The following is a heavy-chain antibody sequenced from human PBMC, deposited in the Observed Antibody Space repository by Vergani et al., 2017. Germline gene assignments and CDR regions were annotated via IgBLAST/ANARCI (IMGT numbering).Heavy chain of an antibody. J-gene: IGHJ5*02. D-gene: IGHD1-14*01. V-gene: IGHV4-34*01. Sequence: QVQLQQWGAGLLKPSETLSLTCAFYGGSFSGYYWSWIRQPPGKGLEWIGEINHSGSTNYNPSLKSRVTISVDTSKNQFSLKLSSVTAADTAVYYCARAGPFEFYGIDPWGQGTLVTVSS. CDR3: ARAGPFEFYGIDP. CDR2: INHSGST. CDR1: GGSFSGYY.